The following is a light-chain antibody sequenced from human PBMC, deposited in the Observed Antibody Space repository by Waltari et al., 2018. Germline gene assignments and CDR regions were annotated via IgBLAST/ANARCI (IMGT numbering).Light chain of an antibody. CDR2: DTS. CDR3: QEYDISPLT. V-gene: IGKV3-20*01. Sequence: EILLTQSPGTLSLSPGERATLSCRASQTVRAPYFAWYQHKPGQAPTLVIHDTSSRATGIPDRFSGSGSGTEFCLTISSLEPEDFAVYYCQEYDISPLTFGGGTKGETK. J-gene: IGKJ4*01. CDR1: QTVRAPY.